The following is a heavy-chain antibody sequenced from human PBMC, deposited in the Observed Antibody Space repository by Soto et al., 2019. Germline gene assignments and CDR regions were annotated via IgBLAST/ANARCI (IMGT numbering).Heavy chain of an antibody. CDR3: ARGADYASGGIRLSWFVP. CDR2: ISSSSSTI. CDR1: GFTFSSYS. D-gene: IGHD3-22*01. J-gene: IGHJ5*02. V-gene: IGHV3-48*02. Sequence: EVQLVESGGGLVQPGGSLRLSCAASGFTFSSYSMNWVRQAPGKGLEWVSYISSSSSTIYYADSVKGRFTISSDNAKNSLYLKRNSLRDEDTAVYYCARGADYASGGIRLSWFVPWGRGTLVTVA.